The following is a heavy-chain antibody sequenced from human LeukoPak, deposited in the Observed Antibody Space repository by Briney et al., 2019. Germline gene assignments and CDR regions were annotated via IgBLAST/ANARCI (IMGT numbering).Heavy chain of an antibody. J-gene: IGHJ4*02. CDR1: GGSISDYY. D-gene: IGHD6-13*01. Sequence: SETLPLTCSVSGGSISDYYWGWIRQPPGKGLEWIGSIYYSGSTYYNPSLKSRVTISVDTSKNQFSLKLSSVTAADTAVYYCARRAAAGELDYWGQGTLVTVSS. CDR2: IYYSGST. CDR3: ARRAAAGELDY. V-gene: IGHV4-39*07.